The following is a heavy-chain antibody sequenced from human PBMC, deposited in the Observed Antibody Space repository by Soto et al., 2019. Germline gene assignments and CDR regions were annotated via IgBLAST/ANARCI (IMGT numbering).Heavy chain of an antibody. CDR3: ARGEDAFFYYGLDV. CDR1: GGSITSSY. Sequence: SETLSLTCTVSGGSITSSYWSWIRRPPGKGLEWIAYIYDTGISGYTPSTSYNPSLKSRVTMSVDPSKSQFSLKLTSVTAADTAVYYCARGEDAFFYYGLDVWGQGTTVTVSS. J-gene: IGHJ6*02. CDR2: IYDTGISGYTPST. V-gene: IGHV4-59*01.